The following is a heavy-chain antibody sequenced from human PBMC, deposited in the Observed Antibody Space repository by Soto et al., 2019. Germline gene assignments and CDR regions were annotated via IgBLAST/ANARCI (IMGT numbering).Heavy chain of an antibody. D-gene: IGHD3-10*01. V-gene: IGHV1-18*01. CDR1: GYTFTSYG. J-gene: IGHJ4*02. CDR2: ISAYNGNT. CDR3: ARDVKAGSGSYPLDY. Sequence: XSVKVSCKASGYTFTSYGISWVRQAPGQGLEWMGWISAYNGNTNYAQKLQGRVTMTTDTSTSTAYMELRSLRSDDTAVYYCARDVKAGSGSYPLDYWGQGTLVTVSS.